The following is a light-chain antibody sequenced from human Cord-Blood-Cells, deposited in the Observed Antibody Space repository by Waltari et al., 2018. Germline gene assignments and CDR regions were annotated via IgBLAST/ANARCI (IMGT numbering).Light chain of an antibody. V-gene: IGKV1-33*01. CDR1: QDISNY. CDR3: QQYDNLPRYT. J-gene: IGKJ2*01. Sequence: DIQMTQSPSSLSASVGDRVTITCPASQDISNYLNWYQQKPGKAPKLLIYDASNLETGVPSRFSGSGSGTDFTFTISSLQPEDIATYYCQQYDNLPRYTFGQGTKLEIK. CDR2: DAS.